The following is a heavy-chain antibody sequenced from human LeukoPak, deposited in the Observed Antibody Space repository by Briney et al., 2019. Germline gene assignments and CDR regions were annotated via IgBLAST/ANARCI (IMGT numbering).Heavy chain of an antibody. CDR3: ARVSRWFLAVAGYADY. V-gene: IGHV4-34*01. D-gene: IGHD6-19*01. Sequence: PSETLSLTCAFSGGSFSGYSWSWIRQTPGQGREWLGESNHRGSTNYNPSLKSRVTISVDASKSQFSLKLSSVTAADTAVYYCARVSRWFLAVAGYADYWGQGTQVTVSS. J-gene: IGHJ4*02. CDR1: GGSFSGYS. CDR2: SNHRGST.